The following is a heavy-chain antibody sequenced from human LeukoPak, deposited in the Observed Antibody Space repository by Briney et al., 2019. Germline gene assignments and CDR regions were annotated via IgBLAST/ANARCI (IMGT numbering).Heavy chain of an antibody. CDR2: ISGGGDIT. CDR1: GFTSSNFA. V-gene: IGHV3-23*01. J-gene: IGHJ4*02. Sequence: GGSLKLSCAPSGFTSSNFAMSSVRQSPGRRLERVSTISGGGDITYYADSVKGRFTISRDNSKDTLFLQMNSLRAEDTAVYYCARDRPIYDILTGYYPPPLDYWGQGTLVTVSS. CDR3: ARDRPIYDILTGYYPPPLDY. D-gene: IGHD3-9*01.